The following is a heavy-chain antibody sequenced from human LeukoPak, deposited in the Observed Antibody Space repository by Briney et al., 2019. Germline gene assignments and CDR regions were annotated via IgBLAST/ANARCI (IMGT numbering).Heavy chain of an antibody. V-gene: IGHV4-59*01. D-gene: IGHD3-16*01. J-gene: IGHJ4*02. CDR2: IYYSGST. Sequence: PSETLSLTCTVSGGSLTSYYWSWIRQPPGKGLGWIGYIYYSGSTNYNPSLKSRVTISVDTSKNQFSLKLSSVTAADTAMYYCTRAPSRSWGSTFDYWGQGTLVTVSS. CDR1: GGSLTSYY. CDR3: TRAPSRSWGSTFDY.